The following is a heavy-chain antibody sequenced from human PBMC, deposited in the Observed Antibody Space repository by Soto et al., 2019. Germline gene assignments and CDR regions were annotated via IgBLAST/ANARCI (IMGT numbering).Heavy chain of an antibody. CDR1: GGSISSYY. CDR2: IYYSGST. J-gene: IGHJ4*02. Sequence: QVQLQESGPGLVKPSETLSLTCTVSGGSISSYYWSWIRQPPGKGLEWIGYIYYSGSTNYNPSLMGRVTIAVDTSKNQFSLKLSSVTAADTGVYYCAREGSSSSFDYWGQGTLVTVSS. CDR3: AREGSSSSFDY. V-gene: IGHV4-59*01. D-gene: IGHD6-13*01.